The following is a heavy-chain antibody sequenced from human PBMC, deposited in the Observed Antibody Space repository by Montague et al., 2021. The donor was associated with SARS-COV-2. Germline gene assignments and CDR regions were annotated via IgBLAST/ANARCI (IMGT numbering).Heavy chain of an antibody. CDR3: ASPGGYCTGGSCYYVY. CDR2: IYYSGST. Sequence: ETLSLTCSVAGGSISTYYWSWIRQPPGKGLEWIGYIYYSGSTNYNPSLKSRVTISIDTSKNQFSLELSSVTAADMAVYYCASPGGYCTGGSCYYVYWGQGTLVTVSS. V-gene: IGHV4-59*01. J-gene: IGHJ4*02. D-gene: IGHD2-15*01. CDR1: GGSISTYY.